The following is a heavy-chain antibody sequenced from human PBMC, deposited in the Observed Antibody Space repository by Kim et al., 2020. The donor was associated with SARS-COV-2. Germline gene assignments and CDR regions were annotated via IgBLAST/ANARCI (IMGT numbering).Heavy chain of an antibody. CDR2: ISYDGSNK. CDR1: GFTFSSYA. D-gene: IGHD3-3*01. CDR3: ARDYYDFWSGYYRSDYYYGMDV. Sequence: GGSLRLSCAASGFTFSSYAMHWVRQAPGKGLEWVAVISYDGSNKYYADSVKGRFTISRDNSKNTLYLQMNSLRAEDTAVYYCARDYYDFWSGYYRSDYYYGMDVWGQGTTVTVSS. V-gene: IGHV3-30-3*01. J-gene: IGHJ6*02.